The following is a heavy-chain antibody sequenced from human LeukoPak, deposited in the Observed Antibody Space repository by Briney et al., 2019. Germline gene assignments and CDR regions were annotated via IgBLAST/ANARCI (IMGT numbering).Heavy chain of an antibody. CDR2: ISAYNGNT. CDR3: ARPSYDSSGYLGWYFDL. Sequence: ASVKVSCKASGYTFTSYGISWVRQAPGQGLEWMGWISAYNGNTNYAQKLQGRVTMTTDTSTSTAYMELRSLRSDDTAVYYCARPSYDSSGYLGWYFDLWGRGTLVTVSS. D-gene: IGHD3-22*01. CDR1: GYTFTSYG. J-gene: IGHJ2*01. V-gene: IGHV1-18*01.